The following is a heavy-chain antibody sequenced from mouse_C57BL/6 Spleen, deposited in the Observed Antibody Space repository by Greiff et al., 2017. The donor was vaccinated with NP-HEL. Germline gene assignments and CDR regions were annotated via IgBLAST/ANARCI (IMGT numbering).Heavy chain of an antibody. CDR2: IDPSDSYT. CDR3: ARGGYDGYYYAMDY. D-gene: IGHD2-3*01. V-gene: IGHV1-69*01. J-gene: IGHJ4*01. Sequence: QVQLQQPGAELVMPGASVKLSCKASGYTFTSYWMHWVKQRPGQGLEWIGEIDPSDSYTNYNQKFKGKSTLTVDKSSSTAYMQLSSLTSEDSAVDYCARGGYDGYYYAMDYWGQGTSVTVSS. CDR1: GYTFTSYW.